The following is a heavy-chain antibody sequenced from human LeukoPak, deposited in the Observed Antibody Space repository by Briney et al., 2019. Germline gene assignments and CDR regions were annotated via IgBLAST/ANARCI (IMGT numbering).Heavy chain of an antibody. Sequence: AGGSLRLSCAASGFTFSSYAMSWVRQAPGKGLEWVSAISGSGGSTYYADSVKGRFTISRDNSKNTLYLQMNSLRAEDTAVYYCAKGRKRITMIVVVPFDYWGQGTLVTVSS. CDR1: GFTFSSYA. D-gene: IGHD3-22*01. CDR3: AKGRKRITMIVVVPFDY. J-gene: IGHJ4*02. V-gene: IGHV3-23*01. CDR2: ISGSGGST.